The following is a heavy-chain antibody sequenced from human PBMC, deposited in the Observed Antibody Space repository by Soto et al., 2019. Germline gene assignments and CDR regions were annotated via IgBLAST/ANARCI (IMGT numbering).Heavy chain of an antibody. D-gene: IGHD6-19*01. J-gene: IGHJ4*02. CDR2: IYYSGST. V-gene: IGHV4-59*01. Sequence: SETLSLTCTVSGGSISSYYWSWIRQPPGKGLEWIGYIYYSGSTNYNPSLKSRVTLSVDTSKNQFSLKLSSVTAADTAVYYCAREAIAVAGRFDYWGQGTLVTVSS. CDR1: GGSISSYY. CDR3: AREAIAVAGRFDY.